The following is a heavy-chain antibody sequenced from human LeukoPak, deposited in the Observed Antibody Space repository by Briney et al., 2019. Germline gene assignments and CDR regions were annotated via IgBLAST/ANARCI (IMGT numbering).Heavy chain of an antibody. Sequence: SETLSLTCTVSGGSISSYFWNWIRQPAGKGLEWSGRIYTTGSTNYNPSLKSRVTMSVDTSKNQFSLRLSSVTAADTAVYYCAKGSRKSYYYYAMDVWGQGTTVTVSS. J-gene: IGHJ6*02. V-gene: IGHV4-4*07. CDR3: AKGSRKSYYYYAMDV. D-gene: IGHD1-26*01. CDR1: GGSISSYF. CDR2: IYTTGST.